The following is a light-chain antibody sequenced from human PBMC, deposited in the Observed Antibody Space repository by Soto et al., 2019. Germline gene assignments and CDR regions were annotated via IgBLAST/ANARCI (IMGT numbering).Light chain of an antibody. J-gene: IGLJ1*01. V-gene: IGLV1-40*01. CDR1: SSDIGAGYD. Sequence: QSVLTQPPSVSGAPGQRVTISCTGSSSDIGAGYDVHWYQQLPGTAPKLLIYTNNIRPSGVPDRFSGSKSGTSASLAITGLQAEDEGDYYCQSFDTSVGYVFGRGTKLTVL. CDR3: QSFDTSVGYV. CDR2: TNN.